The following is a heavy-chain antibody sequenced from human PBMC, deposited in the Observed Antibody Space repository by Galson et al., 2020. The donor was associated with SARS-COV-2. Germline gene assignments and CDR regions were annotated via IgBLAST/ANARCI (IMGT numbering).Heavy chain of an antibody. J-gene: IGHJ3*02. CDR3: AKDTRGSYYYGLGEAIDI. CDR1: GFPFDDYA. Sequence: GGSLRLSCAATGFPFDDYAMHWVRQAPGKGLEWVSGIGWSSGSFGYADSVKGRFIISRDNAKSFLYLQMNSLTTEDTALYYCAKDTRGSYYYGLGEAIDIWGQGTTVTVSS. D-gene: IGHD3-10*01. CDR2: IGWSSGSF. V-gene: IGHV3-9*01.